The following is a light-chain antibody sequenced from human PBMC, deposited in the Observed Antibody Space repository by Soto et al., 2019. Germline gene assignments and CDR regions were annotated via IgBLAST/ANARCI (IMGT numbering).Light chain of an antibody. CDR2: GAS. CDR3: QHYVTSSIT. Sequence: EIVLTQSACTLSSSPGERATLSWRASQSVTSTSLAWYQQNTGQAPRLLMYGASSRATGTPDRISGGGSGTDFTLTISRLETEDFAVYYCQHYVTSSITFGQGTRLEIK. V-gene: IGKV3-20*01. CDR1: QSVTSTS. J-gene: IGKJ5*01.